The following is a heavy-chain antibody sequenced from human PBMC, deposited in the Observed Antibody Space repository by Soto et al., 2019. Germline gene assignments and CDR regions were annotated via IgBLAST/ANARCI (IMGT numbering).Heavy chain of an antibody. CDR2: FEPEDGET. D-gene: IGHD5-12*01. J-gene: IGHJ2*01. CDR1: GDTLSELS. CDR3: AALETSTIRGYWYFDL. Sequence: QVQLVQSGAEVKKPGASVKVSCRVSGDTLSELSIHWVRQAPGKGLEWMGGFEPEDGETIYSEKFQDRVTMTDDTSTDTAYVELSSLRSEDPAVYYCAALETSTIRGYWYFDLWGRGTLVTVSS. V-gene: IGHV1-24*01.